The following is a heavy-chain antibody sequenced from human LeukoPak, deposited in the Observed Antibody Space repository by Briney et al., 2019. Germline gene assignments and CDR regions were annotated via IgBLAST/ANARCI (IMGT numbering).Heavy chain of an antibody. V-gene: IGHV4-34*01. CDR3: ARVKGSSSSRD. D-gene: IGHD6-13*01. J-gene: IGHJ4*02. CDR2: INHSGST. Sequence: PSETLSLTCAVYGGSFSGYYWSWIRQPPGKGLEWIGEINHSGSTNYSPSLKSRVTISVDTSKNQFSLTLSSVTAADTAVYYCARVKGSSSSRDWGQGTLVTVSS. CDR1: GGSFSGYY.